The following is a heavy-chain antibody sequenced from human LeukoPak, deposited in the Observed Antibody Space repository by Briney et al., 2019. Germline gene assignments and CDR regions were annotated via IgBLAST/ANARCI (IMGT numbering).Heavy chain of an antibody. V-gene: IGHV3-66*01. CDR3: ARKVVYDAFDI. CDR2: IYSGGST. CDR1: GFTFDDYG. J-gene: IGHJ3*02. Sequence: GGSLRLSCAASGFTFDDYGMSWVRQAPGKGLEWVSVIYSGGSTYYADSVKGRFTISRDNSKNTLYLQMNSLRAEDTAVYYCARKVVYDAFDIWGQGTMVTVSS. D-gene: IGHD2-8*02.